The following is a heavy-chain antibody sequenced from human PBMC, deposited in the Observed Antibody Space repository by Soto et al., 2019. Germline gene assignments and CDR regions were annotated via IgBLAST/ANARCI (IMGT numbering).Heavy chain of an antibody. D-gene: IGHD2-15*01. CDR1: GGSISSSSYY. CDR2: IYYSGST. J-gene: IGHJ4*02. CDR3: ASCSGGSCYLFKLGRSYFDY. V-gene: IGHV4-39*01. Sequence: QLQLQESGPGLVKPSETLSLTCTVSGGSISSSSYYWGWIRQPPGKGLEWIGSIYYSGSTYYNPSLKSRVTISVDTSKNQFCLKLSSVTAADTAVYYCASCSGGSCYLFKLGRSYFDYWGQGTLVTVSS.